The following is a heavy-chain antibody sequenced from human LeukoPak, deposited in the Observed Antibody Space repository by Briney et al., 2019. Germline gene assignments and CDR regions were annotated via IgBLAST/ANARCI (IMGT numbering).Heavy chain of an antibody. CDR1: GYTFTGYY. D-gene: IGHD3-10*01. V-gene: IGHV1-2*02. J-gene: IGHJ4*02. CDR3: ARTEYYYGSGSSIDY. CDR2: INPNSGGT. Sequence: GASVKVSCEAPGYTFTGYYMHWVRQAPGQGLEWMGWINPNSGGTNYAQKFQGRVTMTRDTSISTAYMELSRLRSDDTAVYYCARTEYYYGSGSSIDYWGQGTLVTVSS.